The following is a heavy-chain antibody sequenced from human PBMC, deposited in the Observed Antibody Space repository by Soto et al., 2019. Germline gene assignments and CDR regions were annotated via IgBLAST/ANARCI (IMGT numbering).Heavy chain of an antibody. CDR1: GFTFSSYA. D-gene: IGHD2-15*01. CDR3: AKVGVVVVDAPRPFQH. J-gene: IGHJ1*01. Sequence: EVQLLESGGGLVQPGGSLRLSCAASGFTFSSYAMSWVRQAPGKGLEWVSAISGSGGSTYYADSVKGRFTISRDNSKNSLYLQMNSVRAEDTAVYYCAKVGVVVVDAPRPFQHWGQGTLVIVSS. V-gene: IGHV3-23*01. CDR2: ISGSGGST.